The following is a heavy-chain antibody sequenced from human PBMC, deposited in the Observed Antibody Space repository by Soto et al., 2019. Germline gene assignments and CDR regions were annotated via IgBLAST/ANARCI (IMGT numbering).Heavy chain of an antibody. CDR2: LYSGST. V-gene: IGHV4-39*01. J-gene: IGHJ4*02. Sequence: PSETLSLTCAVSGASISRGGFHWGWIRQPPGQGLEWIGSLYSGSTYYNPSLKSRVTISADTSKSEFSRRLTSVTAADTAVYYCARRGSGHTFDYWGQGTLVTVSS. CDR1: GASISRGGFH. CDR3: ARRGSGHTFDY. D-gene: IGHD3-10*01.